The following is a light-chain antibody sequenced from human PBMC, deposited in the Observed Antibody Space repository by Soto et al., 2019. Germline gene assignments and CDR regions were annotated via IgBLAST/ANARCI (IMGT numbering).Light chain of an antibody. CDR3: IQYHSDWK. CDR1: QNIQRW. J-gene: IGKJ1*01. V-gene: IGKV1-5*03. Sequence: DTQITQSPCTGSDSVGEGITITFLASQNIQRWLAWYQQKPGKAPKLLIYKASSLERGVPSRFSAGGSGVEFTLNISSVQPEDFATYHCIQYHSDWKFGQGTKV. CDR2: KAS.